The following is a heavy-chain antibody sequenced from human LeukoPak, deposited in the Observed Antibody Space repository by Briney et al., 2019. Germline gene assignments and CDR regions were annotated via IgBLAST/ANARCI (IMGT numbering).Heavy chain of an antibody. CDR3: ARGDFNDYGNYVDAFDI. CDR1: GFTFSRYW. D-gene: IGHD4/OR15-4a*01. CDR2: IRQDGSEK. Sequence: GGSLRLSCAASGFTFSRYWMSWVRQAPGKGLEWLANIRQDGSEKYYVDSVQGRFTISRDNAKNSLYLQMNSLRAEDTAVYYCARGDFNDYGNYVDAFDIWGQGTMVTVSS. V-gene: IGHV3-7*01. J-gene: IGHJ3*02.